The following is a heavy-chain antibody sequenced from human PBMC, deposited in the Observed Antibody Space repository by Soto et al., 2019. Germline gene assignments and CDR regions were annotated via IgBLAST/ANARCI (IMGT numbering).Heavy chain of an antibody. J-gene: IGHJ4*02. CDR2: VFWNDDK. CDR1: GFSFGVSGVG. CDR3: TREHTTDLAH. V-gene: IGHV2-5*01. Sequence: PTLVNPTQTLTLTCTFSGFSFGVSGVGVGWIRQPPGRALEWLGLVFWNDDKRYSPSLESRLTLTKDTSNNQVVLTVTNLDPGDTDTYYGTREHTTDLAHGGKGTLDPFSS.